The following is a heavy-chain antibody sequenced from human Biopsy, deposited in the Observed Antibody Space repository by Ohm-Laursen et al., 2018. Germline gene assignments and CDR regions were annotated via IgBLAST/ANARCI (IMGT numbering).Heavy chain of an antibody. CDR2: VYTSGIT. V-gene: IGHV4-4*07. J-gene: IGHJ5*02. Sequence: GTLSLTWTVSGGSLSSYSWSWIRQPAGKGLEWIGQVYTSGITNYNPSLKSRVTMSVDTSKNKFSLRVSSVTAADTAVYYCARDRDRRGWFDPWGQGTLVTVSS. CDR3: ARDRDRRGWFDP. D-gene: IGHD1-14*01. CDR1: GGSLSSYS.